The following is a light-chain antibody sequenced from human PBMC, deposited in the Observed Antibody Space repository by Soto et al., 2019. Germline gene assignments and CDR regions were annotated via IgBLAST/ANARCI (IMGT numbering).Light chain of an antibody. CDR2: DAS. CDR3: QQRSNWSIT. V-gene: IGKV3-11*01. J-gene: IGKJ5*01. CDR1: QSVSSY. Sequence: EVVLTQSPATLSLSPGERATLSCRASQSVSSYLAWYQQKPGQAPRLLIYDASNRATGIPARFSGSGSGTDFTLTISSLEPEDFEVYYCQQRSNWSITFGQGTRLEIK.